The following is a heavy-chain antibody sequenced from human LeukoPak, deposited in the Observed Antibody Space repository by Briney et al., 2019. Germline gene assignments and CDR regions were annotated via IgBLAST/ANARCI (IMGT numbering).Heavy chain of an antibody. V-gene: IGHV3-21*01. Sequence: GGSLRLSCAASGFTFSSYSMNWVRQAPGKGLEWVSSISSSSSYIYYADSVKGRFTIYRDNAKNSLYLQMNSLRAEDTAVYYCARDLVVVPAAILEVNWFDPWGQGTLVTVSS. D-gene: IGHD2-2*02. J-gene: IGHJ5*02. CDR3: ARDLVVVPAAILEVNWFDP. CDR1: GFTFSSYS. CDR2: ISSSSSYI.